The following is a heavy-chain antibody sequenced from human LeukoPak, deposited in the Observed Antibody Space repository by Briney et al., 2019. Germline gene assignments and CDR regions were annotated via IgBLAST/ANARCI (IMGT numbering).Heavy chain of an antibody. D-gene: IGHD6-19*01. Sequence: ASVKVSCKASGYTFIVYYIHWVRQAPGQGLEWMGWINPNNGGTNYAQNFQGRVTMTRDTSISTAYMELSRLRSDDTAVYYCARVPIAVAGTPKLYYFDSWGQGTLVTASS. CDR3: ARVPIAVAGTPKLYYFDS. J-gene: IGHJ4*02. CDR1: GYTFIVYY. V-gene: IGHV1-2*02. CDR2: INPNNGGT.